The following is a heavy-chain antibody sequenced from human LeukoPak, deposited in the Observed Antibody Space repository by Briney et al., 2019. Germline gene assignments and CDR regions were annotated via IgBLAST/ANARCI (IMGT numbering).Heavy chain of an antibody. J-gene: IGHJ5*02. CDR2: IYYSGST. CDR1: GGSISSYY. CDR3: AREGLLWFGDHGGWFDP. Sequence: SETLSLTCTVSGGSISSYYWSWIRQPPGKGLEWIGYIYYSGSTNYNPSLKSRVTISVDTSKNQFSLKLSSVTAADTAVYYCAREGLLWFGDHGGWFDPWGQGTLVTVSS. V-gene: IGHV4-59*01. D-gene: IGHD3-10*01.